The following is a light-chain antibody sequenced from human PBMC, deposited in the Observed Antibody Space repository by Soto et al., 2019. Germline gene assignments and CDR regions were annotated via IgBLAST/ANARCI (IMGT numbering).Light chain of an antibody. CDR2: DVS. Sequence: DIQMPQAPSTLSASVGARVTITCRASQSISDSLAWYQQKPGKAPDLLISDVSKLERGVASRFSGSRSETEFTLTIRNLQPDDFATYYCQQYNSFPWTSGLGTKVDI. CDR3: QQYNSFPWT. J-gene: IGKJ1*01. V-gene: IGKV1-5*01. CDR1: QSISDS.